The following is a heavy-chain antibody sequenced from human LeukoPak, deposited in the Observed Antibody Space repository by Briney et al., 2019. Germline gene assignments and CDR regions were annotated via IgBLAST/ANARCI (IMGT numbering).Heavy chain of an antibody. V-gene: IGHV3-30*02. D-gene: IGHD3-10*01. CDR1: GFTFSRHG. CDR2: IRNDGSGQ. Sequence: QSGGSLRLSCAASGFTFSRHGMHWVRQAPGKGLDWVAFIRNDGSGQYYADSVTGRFTISRDNSKNALNLQMNSLRPEDTAVYYCAKGVGGSANYYYMDVWGKGTTVTVSS. CDR3: AKGVGGSANYYYMDV. J-gene: IGHJ6*03.